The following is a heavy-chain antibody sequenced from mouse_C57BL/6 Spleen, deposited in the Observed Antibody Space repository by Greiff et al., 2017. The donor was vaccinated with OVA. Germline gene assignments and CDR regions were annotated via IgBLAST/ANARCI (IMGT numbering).Heavy chain of an antibody. V-gene: IGHV1-55*01. CDR1: GYTFTSYW. CDR2: IYPGSGST. J-gene: IGHJ3*01. CDR3: ARKGDYSPAWFAY. Sequence: QVQLQQPGAELVKPGASVKMSCKASGYTFTSYWITWVKQRPGQGLEWIGDIYPGSGSTNYNEKFKSKATLTVDTSSSTAYMQLSSLTSEDSAVYYCARKGDYSPAWFAYWGQGTLVTVSA. D-gene: IGHD2-12*01.